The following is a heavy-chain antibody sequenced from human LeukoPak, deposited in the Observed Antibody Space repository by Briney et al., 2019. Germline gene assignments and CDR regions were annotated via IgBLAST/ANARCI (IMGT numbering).Heavy chain of an antibody. CDR2: MNPNSGNT. V-gene: IGHV1-8*01. CDR1: GYTFTTYD. CDR3: ARDWVAYCGGDCYPGDY. J-gene: IGHJ4*02. D-gene: IGHD2-21*02. Sequence: ASVKVSCKASGYTFTTYDINWVRQAAGQGLELMGWMNPNSGNTGYAQKLQGRVTVTTDTSTSTAYMELRSLRSDDTAVYYCARDWVAYCGGDCYPGDYWGQGTLVTVSS.